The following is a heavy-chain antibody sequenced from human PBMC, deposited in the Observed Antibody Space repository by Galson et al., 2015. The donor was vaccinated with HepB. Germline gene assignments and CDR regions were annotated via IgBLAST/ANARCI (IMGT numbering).Heavy chain of an antibody. CDR3: TRDAAAGAYYFDY. D-gene: IGHD6-13*01. CDR1: GITFNTYT. J-gene: IGHJ4*02. Sequence: SLRLSCAASGITFNTYTMSWVRQAPGKGLEWVGFIRSKAYGGTTEYAASVKGRFTISRDDSKSIAYLQMNSLKTEDTAVYYCTRDAAAGAYYFDYWGQGTLVTVSS. CDR2: IRSKAYGGTT. V-gene: IGHV3-49*04.